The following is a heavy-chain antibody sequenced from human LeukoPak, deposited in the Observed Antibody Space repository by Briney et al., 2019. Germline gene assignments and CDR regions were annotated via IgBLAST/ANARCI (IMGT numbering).Heavy chain of an antibody. CDR3: ARGGYKRLYYMDV. CDR1: GGSISSSSYY. D-gene: IGHD5-18*01. V-gene: IGHV4-39*07. CDR2: IYYSGST. J-gene: IGHJ6*03. Sequence: SETLSLTCTVSGGSISSSSYYWGWIRQPPGKGLEWIGSIYYSGSTYYNPSLKSRVTISVDTSKNQFSLKLSSVTAADTAVYYCARGGYKRLYYMDVWGKGTTVTVSS.